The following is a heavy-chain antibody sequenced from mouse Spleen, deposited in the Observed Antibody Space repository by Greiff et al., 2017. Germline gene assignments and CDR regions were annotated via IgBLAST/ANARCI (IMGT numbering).Heavy chain of an antibody. CDR3: ARQGEVRGGYAMDY. CDR1: GFTFSSYA. V-gene: IGHV5-9-3*01. Sequence: DVQLQESGGGLVKPGGSLKLSCAASGFTFSSYAMSWVRQTPEKRLEWVATISSGGSYTYYPDSVKGRFTISRDNAKNTLYLQMSSLRSEDTAMYYCARQGEVRGGYAMDYWGQGTSVTVSS. D-gene: IGHD2-14*01. CDR2: ISSGGSYT. J-gene: IGHJ4*01.